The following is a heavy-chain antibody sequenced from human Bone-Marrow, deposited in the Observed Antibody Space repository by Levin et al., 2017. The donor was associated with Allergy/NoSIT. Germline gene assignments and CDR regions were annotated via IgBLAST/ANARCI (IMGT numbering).Heavy chain of an antibody. J-gene: IGHJ4*02. D-gene: IGHD4-23*01. CDR1: GGSISSGDYY. V-gene: IGHV4-30-4*01. Sequence: RSQTLSLTCTVSGGSISSGDYYWSWIRQPPGKGLEWIGYIYYSGSTYYNPSLKSRVTISVDTSKNQFSLKLSSVTAADTAVYCCAREDRLGYGGNSVLGYWGQGTLVTVSS. CDR3: AREDRLGYGGNSVLGY. CDR2: IYYSGST.